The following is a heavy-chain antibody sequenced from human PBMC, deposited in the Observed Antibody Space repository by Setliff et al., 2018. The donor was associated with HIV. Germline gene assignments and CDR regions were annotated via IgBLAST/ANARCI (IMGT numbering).Heavy chain of an antibody. CDR2: IIPMYGVT. D-gene: IGHD5-12*01. CDR3: ARGWGAEGWLQLDPRYFDL. Sequence: GASVKVSCKASGGTFSSYVISWVRQAPGQGPEWMGGIIPMYGVTNYAQKFQGRVTMTRNTSISTAYMELSSLRSEDTAVYYCARGWGAEGWLQLDPRYFDLWGRGTLVIVSS. CDR1: GGTFSSYV. V-gene: IGHV1-69*10. J-gene: IGHJ2*01.